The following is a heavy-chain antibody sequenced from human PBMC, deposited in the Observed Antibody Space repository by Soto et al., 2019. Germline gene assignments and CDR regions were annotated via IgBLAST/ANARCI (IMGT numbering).Heavy chain of an antibody. D-gene: IGHD2-8*02. Sequence: SETLSLTCIVSGGSISSSSYYWGWIRQPPGKGLEWIGSIYHSGSTNYNPSLKSRVTISVDTSKNQFSLKLTSVTAADTAVYYCARDKITGLFDYWGQGTLVTVSS. CDR2: IYHSGST. CDR3: ARDKITGLFDY. V-gene: IGHV4-39*07. CDR1: GGSISSSSYY. J-gene: IGHJ4*02.